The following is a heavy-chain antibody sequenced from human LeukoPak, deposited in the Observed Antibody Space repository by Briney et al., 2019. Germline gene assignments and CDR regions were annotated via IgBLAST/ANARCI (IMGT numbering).Heavy chain of an antibody. D-gene: IGHD1-26*01. Sequence: GGSLRLSCAASGFTFSSYAMSWVRQAPGKGLEWVSAISGSGGSTYYADSVKGRFTISRDNAKNSLYLQMNSLRAEDTAVYYCARDIESGSYLDYWGQGTLVTVSS. V-gene: IGHV3-23*01. CDR1: GFTFSSYA. J-gene: IGHJ4*02. CDR3: ARDIESGSYLDY. CDR2: ISGSGGST.